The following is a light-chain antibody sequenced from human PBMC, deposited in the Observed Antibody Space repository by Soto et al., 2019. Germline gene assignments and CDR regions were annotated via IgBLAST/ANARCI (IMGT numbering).Light chain of an antibody. Sequence: EVVMTQSPATLSVSPGERATLSCRASQSVRTTYLAWYQQKPGQAPRLLIYNASNRTTGIPDRFSGSGSGTDFTLTINRLEPADFAVYFCQQYSSSQGWTFGQGTTVDIK. CDR1: QSVRTTY. CDR3: QQYSSSQGWT. V-gene: IGKV3-20*01. CDR2: NAS. J-gene: IGKJ1*01.